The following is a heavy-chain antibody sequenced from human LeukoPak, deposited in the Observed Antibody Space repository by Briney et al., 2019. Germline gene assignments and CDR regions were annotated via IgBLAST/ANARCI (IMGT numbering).Heavy chain of an antibody. CDR1: GFAFSSYG. J-gene: IGHJ4*02. CDR3: AKGGNYDPSSWYDD. D-gene: IGHD6-13*01. Sequence: SGRSLRLSCAASGFAFSSYGMHWVRQAPGKGLEWVAVISYDGSNKYYADSVKGRFTISRDNFKNTLYLQMNSLRAEDTAVYYCAKGGNYDPSSWYDDWGQGTLVTVSS. CDR2: ISYDGSNK. V-gene: IGHV3-30*18.